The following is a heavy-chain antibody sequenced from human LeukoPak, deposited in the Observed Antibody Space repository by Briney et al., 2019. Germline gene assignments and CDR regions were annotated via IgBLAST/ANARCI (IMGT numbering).Heavy chain of an antibody. J-gene: IGHJ4*02. CDR1: GGSISSYY. CDR2: IYYSGST. Sequence: PSETLSLTCTVSGGSISSYYWSWIRQPPGKGLEWIGYIYYSGSTYYNPSLKSRVTISVDTSKNQFSLKLSSVTAADTAVYYCARDIGSGSQLGDFDYWGQGTLVTVSS. V-gene: IGHV4-59*12. CDR3: ARDIGSGSQLGDFDY. D-gene: IGHD1-26*01.